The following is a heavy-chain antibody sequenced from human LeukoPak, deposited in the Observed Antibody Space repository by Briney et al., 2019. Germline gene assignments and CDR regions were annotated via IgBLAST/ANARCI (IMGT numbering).Heavy chain of an antibody. CDR1: GITFSSYA. Sequence: GGSLRLSCAASGITFSSYAMHWVRQAPGKGLEWVAVISYDGSNKYYADSVKGRFTISRDNSKNTLYLQMNSLRAEDTAVYYCAGDDAFDIWGQGTMVTVSS. J-gene: IGHJ3*02. D-gene: IGHD4-17*01. CDR3: AGDDAFDI. V-gene: IGHV3-30-3*01. CDR2: ISYDGSNK.